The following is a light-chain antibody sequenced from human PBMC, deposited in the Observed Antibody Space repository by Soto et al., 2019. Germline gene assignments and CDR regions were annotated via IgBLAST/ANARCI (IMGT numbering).Light chain of an antibody. CDR3: QHYNSYSEA. J-gene: IGKJ1*01. CDR1: QTISSW. Sequence: DIQMTQSPSTLPGALGDSVTITWPASQTISSWLAWYQQKTGKAPKLLIYKASTLKSGVPYRFRGSGSGTDFTLTISRLQPDDFATYYCQHYNSYSEACGQGTKVDIK. V-gene: IGKV1-5*03. CDR2: KAS.